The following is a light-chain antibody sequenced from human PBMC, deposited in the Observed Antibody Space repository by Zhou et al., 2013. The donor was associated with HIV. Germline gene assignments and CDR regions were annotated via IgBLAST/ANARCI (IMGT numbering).Light chain of an antibody. Sequence: IVMTQSPATLAVSPGERATLSCGASQSVNSNLAWYQHKPGQPPRLLIYGASTRATGIPGRFSGSGSELEFTLTISGMQSDDFAVYYCLQYHHWPPWTFGQGT. V-gene: IGKV3-15*01. J-gene: IGKJ1*01. CDR1: QSVNSN. CDR2: GAS. CDR3: LQYHHWPPWT.